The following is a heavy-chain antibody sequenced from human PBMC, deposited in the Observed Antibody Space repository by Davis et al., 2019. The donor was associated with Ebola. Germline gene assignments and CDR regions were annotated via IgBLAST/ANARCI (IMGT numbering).Heavy chain of an antibody. CDR1: GFTFSHYW. V-gene: IGHV3-74*01. J-gene: IGHJ4*02. Sequence: GESLKISCVGSGFTFSHYWMHWVRQAPGRGLVWVARVTGDGNTFYADSVKDRVTIPRDNAKSTLYLQMSSLRAEDTAVYYCARGVNRACLDDWGQGTLVTVSS. D-gene: IGHD3-10*01. CDR3: ARGVNRACLDD. CDR2: VTGDGNT.